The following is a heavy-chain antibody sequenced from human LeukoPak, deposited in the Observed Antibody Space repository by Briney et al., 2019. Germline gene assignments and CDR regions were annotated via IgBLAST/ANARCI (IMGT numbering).Heavy chain of an antibody. J-gene: IGHJ2*01. V-gene: IGHV3-23*01. CDR1: GLTFSNFD. D-gene: IGHD4-17*01. Sequence: GGSLRLSCAASGLTFSNFDMSWVRQAPGRGLEWVSSITRSGWSTFYADSVKGRFTISRDNSKNTLYLQMNSLRAEDTAVYYCARDYGDYDGYFDLWGRGTLVTVSS. CDR3: ARDYGDYDGYFDL. CDR2: ITRSGWST.